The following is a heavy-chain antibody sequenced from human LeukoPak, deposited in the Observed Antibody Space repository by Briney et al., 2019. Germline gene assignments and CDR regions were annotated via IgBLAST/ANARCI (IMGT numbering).Heavy chain of an antibody. D-gene: IGHD1-26*01. CDR2: INHSGST. Sequence: SETLSLTCTVSGGSISSYYWSWIRQPPGKGLEWIGEINHSGSTNYNPSLKSRVTISVDTSKNQFSLKLSSVTAADTAVYYCARDTAWYSGSSFDYWGQGTLVTVSS. V-gene: IGHV4-34*01. CDR1: GGSISSYY. J-gene: IGHJ4*02. CDR3: ARDTAWYSGSSFDY.